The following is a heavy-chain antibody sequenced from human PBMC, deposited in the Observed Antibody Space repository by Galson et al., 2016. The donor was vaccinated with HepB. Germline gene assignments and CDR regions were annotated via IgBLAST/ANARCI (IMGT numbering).Heavy chain of an antibody. CDR2: ISVYSGNT. Sequence: QSGAEVKKPGESLKISCKASGYSFISYAISWVRQAPGQGLEWMGWISVYSGNTNYAQNLQGRVTMTTDTSTNTAYMELRSLRSDDTAVYYCARISKSGSSWYRYWGQGTLVTVSS. J-gene: IGHJ1*01. D-gene: IGHD6-13*01. V-gene: IGHV1-18*01. CDR3: ARISKSGSSWYRY. CDR1: GYSFISYA.